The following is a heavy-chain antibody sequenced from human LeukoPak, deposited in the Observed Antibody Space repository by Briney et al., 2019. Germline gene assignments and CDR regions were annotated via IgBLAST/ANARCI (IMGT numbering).Heavy chain of an antibody. CDR2: IVVGSGNT. J-gene: IGHJ4*02. Sequence: GASVKVSCKASGFTFTTAAIQWVRQARGQRLEWIGWIVVGSGNTNYAQKVQKRVTITRDMSTSTAYMEMSSLTPDDSAVYYCAAGSGWYRFDYWGQGTLVTVSS. CDR3: AAGSGWYRFDY. CDR1: GFTFTTAA. D-gene: IGHD6-13*01. V-gene: IGHV1-58*02.